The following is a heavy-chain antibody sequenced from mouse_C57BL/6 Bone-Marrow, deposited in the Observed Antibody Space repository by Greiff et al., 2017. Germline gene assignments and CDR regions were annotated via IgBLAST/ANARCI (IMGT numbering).Heavy chain of an antibody. V-gene: IGHV5-9*01. Sequence: EVNVVESGGGLVKPGGSLKLSCAASGFTFSSYTMSWVRQTPEKRLEWVATISGGGGNTNYPDSVKGRFTISRDNAKNTLYLQMSSLRSEDTALYYCARNWAWFADWGQGTLVTVSA. CDR1: GFTFSSYT. J-gene: IGHJ3*01. CDR2: ISGGGGNT. D-gene: IGHD4-1*01. CDR3: ARNWAWFAD.